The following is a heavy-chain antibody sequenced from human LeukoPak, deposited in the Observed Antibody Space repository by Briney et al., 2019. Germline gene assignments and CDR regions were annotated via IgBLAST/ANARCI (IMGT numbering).Heavy chain of an antibody. D-gene: IGHD3-22*01. V-gene: IGHV1-2*06. J-gene: IGHJ4*02. CDR2: INPNSGGT. Sequence: ASVKVPCKASGYTFTGYYMHWVRQAPGQGLEWMGRINPNSGGTNYAQKFQGRVTMTRDTSISTAYMELSRLRSDDTAVYYCARVGRGHYYDSSGYSDGDLNWGQGTLVTVSS. CDR1: GYTFTGYY. CDR3: ARVGRGHYYDSSGYSDGDLN.